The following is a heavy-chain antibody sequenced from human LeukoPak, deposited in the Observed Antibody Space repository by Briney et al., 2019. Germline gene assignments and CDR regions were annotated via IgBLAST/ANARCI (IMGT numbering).Heavy chain of an antibody. D-gene: IGHD3-3*01. CDR1: GFSFSSYN. V-gene: IGHV3-21*01. J-gene: IGHJ4*02. Sequence: GGSLRRSCAVSGFSFSSYNMNWVRQAPGKGLEWVSSFTSNSGYIYYADSVKGRFTISRDNAKNSLYLEMNSLRDDDTGVYYCAREALGFDFWGQGTLVTVSS. CDR3: AREALGFDF. CDR2: FTSNSGYI.